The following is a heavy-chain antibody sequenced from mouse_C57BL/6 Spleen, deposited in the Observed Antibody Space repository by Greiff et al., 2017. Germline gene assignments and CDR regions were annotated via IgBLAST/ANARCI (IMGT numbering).Heavy chain of an antibody. Sequence: QVQLKQSGPELVKPGASVKISCKASGYALSSSWMNWVKQRPGKGLEWIGRIYPGDGDTNYNGKFKGKATLTADKSSSTAYMQLSSLTSEDSAVYFCARDSSGYPFAYWGQGTLVTVSA. J-gene: IGHJ3*01. V-gene: IGHV1-82*01. CDR3: ARDSSGYPFAY. CDR1: GYALSSSW. CDR2: IYPGDGDT. D-gene: IGHD3-2*02.